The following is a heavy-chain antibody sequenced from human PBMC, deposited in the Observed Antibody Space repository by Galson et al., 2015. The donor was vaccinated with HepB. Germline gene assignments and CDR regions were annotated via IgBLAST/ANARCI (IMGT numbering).Heavy chain of an antibody. Sequence: SVKVSCKASGYTFTSYGISWVRQAPGQGLEWMGWISAYNGNTNYAQKLQGRVTMTTDTSTSTTYMELRSLSSDDTAVYYCARDRYYSRSDYYGGLDYYYYGMDVWGQGTTVTVSS. V-gene: IGHV1-18*04. CDR3: ARDRYYSRSDYYGGLDYYYYGMDV. J-gene: IGHJ6*02. CDR2: ISAYNGNT. CDR1: GYTFTSYG. D-gene: IGHD3-22*01.